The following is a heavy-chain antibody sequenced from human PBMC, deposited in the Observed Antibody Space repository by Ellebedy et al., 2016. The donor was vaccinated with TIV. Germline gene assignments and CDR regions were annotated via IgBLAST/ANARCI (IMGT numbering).Heavy chain of an antibody. CDR1: GGFNSYA. CDR3: AASSHYSGYDLRIFNS. J-gene: IGHJ4*02. D-gene: IGHD6-25*01. Sequence: AASVKVSCKASGGFNSYAFNWVRQAPGQGLEWMGGIIPIYGTTRYTQRFQERVTITADRFTATVYMEVRSLRFADTAVYYCAASSHYSGYDLRIFNSWGQGTLVTVSS. V-gene: IGHV1-69*06. CDR2: IIPIYGTT.